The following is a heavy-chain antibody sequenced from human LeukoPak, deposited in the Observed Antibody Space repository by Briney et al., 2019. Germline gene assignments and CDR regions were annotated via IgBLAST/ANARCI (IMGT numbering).Heavy chain of an antibody. D-gene: IGHD5-18*01. V-gene: IGHV1-2*02. CDR1: GYTFTGYY. CDR2: INPNSGGT. J-gene: IGHJ4*02. Sequence: ASVKVSCKASGYTFTGYYIHWVRQARGQGLEWMGWINPNSGGTNYAQKFQGRVTMTRDTSISTAYMELSRLRSDDTAVYSCARDMYSYNLDAEYWGQGTLVTVSS. CDR3: ARDMYSYNLDAEY.